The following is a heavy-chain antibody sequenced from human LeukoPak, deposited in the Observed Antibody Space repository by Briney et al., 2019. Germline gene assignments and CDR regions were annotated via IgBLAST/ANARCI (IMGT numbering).Heavy chain of an antibody. V-gene: IGHV3-21*01. CDR3: ARGSHRDGSAFDI. J-gene: IGHJ3*02. CDR1: GFTFSSYS. D-gene: IGHD5-24*01. Sequence: PGGSLRLSCAASGFTFSSYSMNWVRQAPGKGLEWVSSISSSSSYIYYADSAKGRFTISRDNAKNSLYLQMNSLRAEDTAVYYCARGSHRDGSAFDIWGQGTMVTVSS. CDR2: ISSSSSYI.